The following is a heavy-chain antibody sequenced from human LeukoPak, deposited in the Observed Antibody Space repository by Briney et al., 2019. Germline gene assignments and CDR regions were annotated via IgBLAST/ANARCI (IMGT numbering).Heavy chain of an antibody. J-gene: IGHJ5*02. CDR1: GGSISSYY. CDR3: ARGGGYQLLSWFDP. CDR2: IYYSGST. Sequence: SETLSLTCTVSGGSISSYYWSWIRQPPGKGLEWIGYIYYSGSTNYNPSLKSRVTISVDTSKNQFSLKLSSVTAADTAVYYCARGGGYQLLSWFDPWGQGTLVTVSS. D-gene: IGHD2-2*01. V-gene: IGHV4-59*01.